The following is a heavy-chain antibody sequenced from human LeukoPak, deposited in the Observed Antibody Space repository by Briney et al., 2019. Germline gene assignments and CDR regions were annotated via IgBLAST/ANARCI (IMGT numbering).Heavy chain of an antibody. D-gene: IGHD6-19*01. Sequence: ASVKVSCKASGNTLTGYYMHWLRQAPGQGLGWRGWINPNSGGTNYAQKFQGRVTMTRDTSISTAYMELSRLRSDDTAVYYCARDRAVLRAFDIWGQGTMVTVSS. J-gene: IGHJ3*02. CDR3: ARDRAVLRAFDI. CDR2: INPNSGGT. V-gene: IGHV1-2*02. CDR1: GNTLTGYY.